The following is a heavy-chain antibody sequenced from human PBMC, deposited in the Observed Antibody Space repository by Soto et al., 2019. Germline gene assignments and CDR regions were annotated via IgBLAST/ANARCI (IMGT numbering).Heavy chain of an antibody. V-gene: IGHV1-18*01. Sequence: GASVKVSCKASGYTFTSYGISWVRQAPGQGLEWMGWISTYNGNTNYAQKLQGRVTMTTDTSTSTAYRELRSLRSDDTAVYYCARLPTTVTTLNYYYYGMDVWGQGTTVTVSS. CDR3: ARLPTTVTTLNYYYYGMDV. CDR2: ISTYNGNT. D-gene: IGHD4-17*01. J-gene: IGHJ6*02. CDR1: GYTFTSYG.